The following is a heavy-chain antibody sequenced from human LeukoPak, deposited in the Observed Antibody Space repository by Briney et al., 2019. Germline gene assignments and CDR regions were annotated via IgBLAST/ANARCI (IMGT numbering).Heavy chain of an antibody. CDR3: ARGSGSYYWFDY. CDR2: IYSGGST. Sequence: PGGSLGLSCAASGFTVSSNYMSWVRQAPGRGLEGVSVIYSGGSTYHADSVKGRFTISRDNSKNTLYLQMNSLRAEDTAVYYCARGSGSYYWFDYWGQGTLVTVS. CDR1: GFTVSSNY. D-gene: IGHD3-10*01. J-gene: IGHJ4*02. V-gene: IGHV3-66*01.